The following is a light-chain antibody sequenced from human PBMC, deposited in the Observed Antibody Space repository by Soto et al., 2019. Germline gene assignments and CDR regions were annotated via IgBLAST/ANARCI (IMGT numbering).Light chain of an antibody. CDR1: QSVSSY. CDR2: DAS. CDR3: QQRSNWPIT. J-gene: IGKJ5*01. V-gene: IGKV3-11*01. Sequence: EIVLTQSPATLSVSPGERSTLSCMAIQSVSSYLAWYQQKPGQAPRLLIYDASNRATGIPARFSGSGSGTDFTLTISSLEPEDFEVYYCQQRSNWPITFGQGTRLEIK.